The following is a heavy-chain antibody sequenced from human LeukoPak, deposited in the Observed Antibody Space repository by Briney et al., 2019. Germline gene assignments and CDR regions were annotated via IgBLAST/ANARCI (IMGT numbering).Heavy chain of an antibody. Sequence: PGGSLRLSCAASGFTFSSYAMSWVRQAPGKGLEWVAVIWYDGSNKYYADSVKGRFTISRDNSKNTLYLQMNSLRAEDTAVYYCARGGRHYYDFWSGYYLDYWGQGTLVTVSS. CDR2: IWYDGSNK. CDR3: ARGGRHYYDFWSGYYLDY. D-gene: IGHD3-3*01. V-gene: IGHV3-33*08. J-gene: IGHJ4*02. CDR1: GFTFSSYA.